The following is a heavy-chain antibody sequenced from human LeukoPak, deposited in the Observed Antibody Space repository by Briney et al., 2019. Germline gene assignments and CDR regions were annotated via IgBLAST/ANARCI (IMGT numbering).Heavy chain of an antibody. Sequence: GGSLRLSCAASGFTSNYMSWVRQAPGKGLEWISLIYSDGSTTFYADSVKGQFTISRDNSKNTFYLQMNRLRPEDTAVYYCASDGYNYFEFWGQGTLVIVSS. CDR1: GFTSNY. V-gene: IGHV3-53*01. J-gene: IGHJ4*02. CDR3: ASDGYNYFEF. CDR2: IYSDGSTT. D-gene: IGHD5-24*01.